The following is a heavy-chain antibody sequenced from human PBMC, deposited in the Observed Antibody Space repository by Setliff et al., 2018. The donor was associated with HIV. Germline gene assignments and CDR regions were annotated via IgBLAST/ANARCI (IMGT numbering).Heavy chain of an antibody. CDR3: AKGPYYDILTGHFLFSYYFDN. D-gene: IGHD3-9*01. CDR1: GFTFSSYA. Sequence: PGGSLRLSCAASGFTFSSYAMSWVRQAPGRGLEWVSLIYNGNSNTYYADSVKGRFTVSRDNSKNTLYLQVNSLRAEDTAVYYCAKGPYYDILTGHFLFSYYFDNWGQGTLVTVSS. V-gene: IGHV3-23*03. J-gene: IGHJ4*02. CDR2: IYNGNSNT.